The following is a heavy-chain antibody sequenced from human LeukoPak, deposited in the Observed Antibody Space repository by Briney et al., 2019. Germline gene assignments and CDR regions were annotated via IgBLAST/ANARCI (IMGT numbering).Heavy chain of an antibody. V-gene: IGHV3-30-3*01. CDR2: ISYDGSNK. CDR3: ARGLDSSGFYWYFDL. J-gene: IGHJ2*01. CDR1: GFTFSSYA. Sequence: PGGSLRLSCAASGFTFSSYAMHWVRQAPGKGLEWVAVISYDGSNKYYADSVKGRFTISRDNSKNTLYLQMNSLRAEDTAVYYCARGLDSSGFYWYFDLWGRGTLVTVSS. D-gene: IGHD6-19*01.